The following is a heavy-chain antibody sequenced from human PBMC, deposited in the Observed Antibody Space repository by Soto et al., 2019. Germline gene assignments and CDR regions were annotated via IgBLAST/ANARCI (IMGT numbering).Heavy chain of an antibody. CDR1: SGSISSYY. Sequence: PSETLSLTCTVSSGSISSYYWSWIRQPPGKGLEWIGYIHYTGNTNSNPSLKGRVTISIDPSWNQFSLKLTSVTAADTAVYYCARGFSMVKGRFDPWGQGTPVTVS. D-gene: IGHD2-15*01. J-gene: IGHJ5*02. CDR3: ARGFSMVKGRFDP. CDR2: IHYTGNT. V-gene: IGHV4-59*01.